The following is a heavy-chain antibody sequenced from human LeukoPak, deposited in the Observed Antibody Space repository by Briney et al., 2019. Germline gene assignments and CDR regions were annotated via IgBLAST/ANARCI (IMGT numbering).Heavy chain of an antibody. CDR3: TSSGYYRLGYYYGMDV. Sequence: SETLSLTCSVSGGSISSGGYYWSWIRQHPGKGLEWIGYIYYSGSTYYNPSLKSRVTISVDTSKNQFSLKLSSVTAADTAVYYCTSSGYYRLGYYYGMDVWGQGTTVIVSS. J-gene: IGHJ6*02. CDR1: GGSISSGGYY. D-gene: IGHD3-22*01. CDR2: IYYSGST. V-gene: IGHV4-31*03.